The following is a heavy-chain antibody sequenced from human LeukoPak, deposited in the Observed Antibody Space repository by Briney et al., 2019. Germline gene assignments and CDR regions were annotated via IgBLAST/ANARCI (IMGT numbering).Heavy chain of an antibody. CDR2: IYYSGST. D-gene: IGHD5-24*01. CDR3: ARGGYGGYNFIY. Sequence: SETLSLTCTVSGGSISSSSYYWGWIRQPPGKGLEWVGSIYYSGSTYYNPSLKSRVTISVDMSKNQFSLKLSSVTAEDTAVYYCARGGYGGYNFIYWGQGTLVTVSS. CDR1: GGSISSSSYY. V-gene: IGHV4-39*01. J-gene: IGHJ4*02.